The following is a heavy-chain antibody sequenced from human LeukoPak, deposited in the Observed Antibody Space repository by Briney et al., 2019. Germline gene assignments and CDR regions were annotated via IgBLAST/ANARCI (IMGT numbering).Heavy chain of an antibody. CDR2: IYPGNSDT. Sequence: GESLKISCKGSGYSFSTYWIGWVRQMPGKGLEWMGIIYPGNSDTRYSPTFQGQVTISADKSISTAYLQWSSLKASDTAMYYCAGRAYCSGDCTRHYSYYYSMDVWGQGTTVTVSS. D-gene: IGHD2-21*02. J-gene: IGHJ6*02. V-gene: IGHV5-51*01. CDR1: GYSFSTYW. CDR3: AGRAYCSGDCTRHYSYYYSMDV.